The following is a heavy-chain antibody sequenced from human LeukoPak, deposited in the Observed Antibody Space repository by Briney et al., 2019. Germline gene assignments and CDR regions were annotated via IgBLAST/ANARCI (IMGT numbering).Heavy chain of an antibody. J-gene: IGHJ3*02. CDR3: ARGLYNWNDEGAFDI. D-gene: IGHD1-1*01. V-gene: IGHV5-51*01. CDR1: GYNFTTYW. CDR2: IYPGDSDT. Sequence: GESLKISCKGSGYNFTTYWIAWVRQMPGKGLEWMEIIYPGDSDTRYSPSFQGQVSISADKSISTAYLQWSTLKASDTANYYCARGLYNWNDEGAFDIWGQGTMVTVSS.